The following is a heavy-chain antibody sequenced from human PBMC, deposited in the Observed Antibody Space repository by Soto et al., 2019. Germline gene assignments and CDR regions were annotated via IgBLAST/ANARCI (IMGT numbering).Heavy chain of an antibody. V-gene: IGHV3-23*01. CDR1: FNNYA. J-gene: IGHJ3*02. Sequence: EVQLLESGGGLVQPGGSLRLSCAASFNNYAMYCVRQAPGTGPEGVSTISASGDTTHYADSVKGRFTISSDNSRSILFHQLNSRLGEDSAVYYCAKAHSGGFAYYSFGRNNDFDIWGQGTLVTVSS. CDR3: AKAHSGGFAYYSFGRNNDFDI. CDR2: ISASGDTT. D-gene: IGHD2-21*01.